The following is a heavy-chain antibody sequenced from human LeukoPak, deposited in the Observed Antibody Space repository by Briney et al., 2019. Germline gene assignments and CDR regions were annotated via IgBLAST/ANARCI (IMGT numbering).Heavy chain of an antibody. Sequence: GGSLRLSCTASGFTFGDYAMSWVRQAPGKGLEWVGFIRSKAYGGTTEYAASVKGRFTISRDDSKSIAYLQMNSLKTEDTAVYYCTRQYSGYDYLEFEGFDPWGQGTLVTVSS. D-gene: IGHD5-12*01. CDR3: TRQYSGYDYLEFEGFDP. V-gene: IGHV3-49*04. CDR2: IRSKAYGGTT. J-gene: IGHJ5*02. CDR1: GFTFGDYA.